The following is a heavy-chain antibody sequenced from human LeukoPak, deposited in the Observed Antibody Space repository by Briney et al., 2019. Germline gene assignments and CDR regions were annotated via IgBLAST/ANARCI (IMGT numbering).Heavy chain of an antibody. CDR3: ARTPIWTAAAFDT. CDR2: INSDGSST. CDR1: GFTFSSYW. D-gene: IGHD3-9*01. V-gene: IGHV3-74*01. Sequence: GGSLRLSCAASGFTFSSYWMHWVRQAPGKGLVWVSRINSDGSSTSYADSVKGRFTISRDNAKNTLYLQMNSLRAEDTAVYYCARTPIWTAAAFDTWGQGTMVTVSS. J-gene: IGHJ3*02.